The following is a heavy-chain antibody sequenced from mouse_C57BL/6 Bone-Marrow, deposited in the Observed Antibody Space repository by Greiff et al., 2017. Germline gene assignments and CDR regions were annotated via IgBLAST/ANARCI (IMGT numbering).Heavy chain of an antibody. Sequence: VQLQQPGAELVKPGASVKMSCKASGYTFTSYWITWVKQRPGQGLEWIGDIYPGSGSTNYNEKFKSKATLTVDTSSSTAYMQLSSLTSEDSAVYYCARERGLLRLGYAMDYWGQGTSVTVSS. CDR2: IYPGSGST. D-gene: IGHD1-1*01. CDR1: GYTFTSYW. V-gene: IGHV1-55*01. CDR3: ARERGLLRLGYAMDY. J-gene: IGHJ4*01.